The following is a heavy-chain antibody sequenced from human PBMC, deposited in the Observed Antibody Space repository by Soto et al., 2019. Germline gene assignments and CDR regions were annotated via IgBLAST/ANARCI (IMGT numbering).Heavy chain of an antibody. CDR1: GYTFTSYG. V-gene: IGHV1-18*04. Sequence: ASVKVSCKASGYTFTSYGISWLRQAPGKGLEWMGWISAYNGNTNYAQKLQGRVTMTTDTSTSTAYMELRSLRYDDTAVYYCASRTRGYSYGYEDAFDIWGQGTMVTVSS. D-gene: IGHD5-18*01. CDR3: ASRTRGYSYGYEDAFDI. CDR2: ISAYNGNT. J-gene: IGHJ3*02.